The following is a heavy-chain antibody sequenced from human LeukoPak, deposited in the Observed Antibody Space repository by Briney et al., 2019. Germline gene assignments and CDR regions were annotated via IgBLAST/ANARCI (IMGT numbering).Heavy chain of an antibody. D-gene: IGHD3-3*01. CDR3: ARFARFLAFDP. J-gene: IGHJ5*02. CDR2: IFYSGST. CDR1: GGSLSSGDYY. V-gene: IGHV4-30-4*01. Sequence: LSETLSLTCTVSGGSLSSGDYYWGWIRQPPGKGLEWIGYIFYSGSTYYNPSLKSRVTISVDTSKNQFSLKLSSVTAADTAVYYCARFARFLAFDPWGQGTLVTVSS.